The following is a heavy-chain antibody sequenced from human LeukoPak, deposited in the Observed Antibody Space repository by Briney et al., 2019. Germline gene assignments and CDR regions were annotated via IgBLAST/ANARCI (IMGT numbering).Heavy chain of an antibody. D-gene: IGHD2-2*01. CDR1: GFTFSSYS. V-gene: IGHV3-21*01. CDR2: ISSSSSYI. Sequence: PGGSLRLSCAASGFTFSSYSMNWVRHAPGKGLEWVSSISSSSSYIYYADSVKGRFTISRDNAKNSLYLQMNSLRAEDTAVYYCASMVVVPAAISHFDYWGQGTLVTVSS. CDR3: ASMVVVPAAISHFDY. J-gene: IGHJ4*02.